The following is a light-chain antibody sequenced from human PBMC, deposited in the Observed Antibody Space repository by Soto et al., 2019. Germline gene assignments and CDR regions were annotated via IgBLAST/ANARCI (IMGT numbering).Light chain of an antibody. CDR2: GVS. CDR3: SSHTISSALQV. CDR1: ISDFVVYNY. Sequence: QSVLTQPASVSGSPGQSITISCTGTISDFVVYNYVSGYQQHPGKAPRLMIYGVSNRPSGVSNRFSGSKSGNTASLTISGLQADDEADYYCSSHTISSALQVFGTGTKVTVL. V-gene: IGLV2-14*01. J-gene: IGLJ1*01.